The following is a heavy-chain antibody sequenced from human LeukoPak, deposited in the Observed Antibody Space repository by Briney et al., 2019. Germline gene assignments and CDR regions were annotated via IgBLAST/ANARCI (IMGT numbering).Heavy chain of an antibody. CDR1: GGSISSYY. J-gene: IGHJ3*02. V-gene: IGHV4-59*01. CDR3: ARGYDAFDI. Sequence: SETLSLTCTVSGGSISSYYWSWIRQPPGKGLEWIGYMYYSGSTNHNPSLKSRVTISIDTSKNQFSLKLSSVTAADTAVYYCARGYDAFDIWGQGTKVTVSS. CDR2: MYYSGST.